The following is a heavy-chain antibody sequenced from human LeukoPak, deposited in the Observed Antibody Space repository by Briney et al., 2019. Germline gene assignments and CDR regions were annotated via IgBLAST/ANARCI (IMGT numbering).Heavy chain of an antibody. D-gene: IGHD3-9*01. CDR1: RGSFSCYY. CDR2: INHSGST. CDR3: ARRRHPLRYSPFDP. V-gene: IGHV4-34*01. Sequence: SETLSLTCAVYRGSFSCYYWSWIRQPPGKGLEWIGEINHSGSTNYNPSLKSRVTISVDPSKNQFSLKLSSVTAAGTAVYYCARRRHPLRYSPFDPWGQGTLVTVSS. J-gene: IGHJ5*02.